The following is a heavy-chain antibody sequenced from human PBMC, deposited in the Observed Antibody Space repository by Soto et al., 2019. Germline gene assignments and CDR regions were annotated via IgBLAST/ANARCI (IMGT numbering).Heavy chain of an antibody. D-gene: IGHD3-22*01. V-gene: IGHV4-31*03. J-gene: IGHJ4*02. CDR3: ARGAYYYDSSGYYSQYYFDY. CDR2: IYYSGST. Sequence: PSETLALTCTVSGGTLSRGGYYWSWVRPHPGKGLGWIGYIYYSGSTYYNPSLKSRVTISVDTSKNQFSLKLSSVTAADTAVYYCARGAYYYDSSGYYSQYYFDYWGQGTLVTVSS. CDR1: GGTLSRGGYY.